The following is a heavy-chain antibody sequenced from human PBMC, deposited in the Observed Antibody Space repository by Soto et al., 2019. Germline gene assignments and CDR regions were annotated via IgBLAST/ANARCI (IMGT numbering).Heavy chain of an antibody. D-gene: IGHD3-10*01. CDR2: INHSGST. J-gene: IGHJ6*02. Sequence: QVPLQQWGAGLLKPSETLSLTCAVYGGSFSGYYWSWIRQPPGKGLEWIGEINHSGSTNYNPSLKSRVTISVDTSKNQFSLKLSSVTAADTAVYYCARSLWFGEFMMDVWGQGTTVTVSS. CDR3: ARSLWFGEFMMDV. CDR1: GGSFSGYY. V-gene: IGHV4-34*01.